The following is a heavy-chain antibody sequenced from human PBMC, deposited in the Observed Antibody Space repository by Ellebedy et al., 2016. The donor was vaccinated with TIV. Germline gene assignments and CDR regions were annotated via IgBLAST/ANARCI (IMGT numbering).Heavy chain of an antibody. CDR2: LYMAGDR. CDR1: GFSVGGNY. CDR3: ARGPGGLDV. Sequence: PGGSLRLSCAVSGFSVGGNYMSWVRQAPGKGLEWVSILYMAGDRYYTDSVKGRFTISRDDSRNTVFLQMNSLRVEDTALYYCARGPGGLDVWGQGTMVIVPS. V-gene: IGHV3-53*01. J-gene: IGHJ6*02.